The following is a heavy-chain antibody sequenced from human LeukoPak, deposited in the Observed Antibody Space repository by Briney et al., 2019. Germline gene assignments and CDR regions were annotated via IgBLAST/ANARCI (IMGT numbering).Heavy chain of an antibody. CDR2: IYPGDSDT. V-gene: IGHV5-51*01. CDR3: ARRDFNECCSSTSCSEGNWFYP. J-gene: IGHJ5*02. D-gene: IGHD2-2*01. CDR1: GYSFTSYW. Sequence: GESLKISFKGSGYSFTSYWIGWVRRMPGKGVEWRGMIYPGDSDTRYSPSFQGQVTISADKSISTAYLQWSSLKASDTAMYYCARRDFNECCSSTSCSEGNWFYPWGPGTLVTVSS.